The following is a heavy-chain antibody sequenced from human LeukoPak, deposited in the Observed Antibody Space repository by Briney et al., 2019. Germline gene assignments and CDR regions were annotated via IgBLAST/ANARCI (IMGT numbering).Heavy chain of an antibody. CDR3: AKAGVRCSSTSCYMTNYYYYMDV. Sequence: GGSLRLSCAASGFTFSSSWMSWVRQAPGKGLEWVAYIKEGGSEKQYVDSVKGRFTISRDNSKNTLYLQMNSLRGGDTAVLYCAKAGVRCSSTSCYMTNYYYYMDVWGKGTTVTVSS. J-gene: IGHJ6*03. CDR1: GFTFSSSW. D-gene: IGHD2-2*02. V-gene: IGHV3-7*03. CDR2: IKEGGSEK.